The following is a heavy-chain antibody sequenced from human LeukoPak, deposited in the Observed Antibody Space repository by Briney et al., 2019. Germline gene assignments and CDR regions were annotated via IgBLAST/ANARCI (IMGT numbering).Heavy chain of an antibody. J-gene: IGHJ6*02. CDR1: DGSFSGYY. D-gene: IGHD3-3*01. Sequence: SETLSLTCAVYDGSFSGYYWSWIRQPPGKGLEWIGEINHSGSTNYNPSLKSRVTISVDTSKNQFSLKLSSVTAADTAVYYCARRRFLELLSYTMDVWGQGTTVTVPS. CDR2: INHSGST. CDR3: ARRRFLELLSYTMDV. V-gene: IGHV4-34*01.